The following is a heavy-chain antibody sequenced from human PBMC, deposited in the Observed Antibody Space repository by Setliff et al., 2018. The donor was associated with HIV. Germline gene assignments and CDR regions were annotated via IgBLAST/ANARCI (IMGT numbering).Heavy chain of an antibody. J-gene: IGHJ6*02. CDR3: ARVVWMAAAGTIDYYYYGMDI. V-gene: IGHV4-34*01. D-gene: IGHD6-13*01. CDR1: GVSFSGYY. Sequence: ETLSLTCAVYGVSFSGYYWSWIRQPPGKGLEWIGEINHRGITNYSPSLKSRVTISVDTSKNQFSLKLRSVTAADTAVYYCARVVWMAAAGTIDYYYYGMDIWGQGTTVTVSS. CDR2: INHRGIT.